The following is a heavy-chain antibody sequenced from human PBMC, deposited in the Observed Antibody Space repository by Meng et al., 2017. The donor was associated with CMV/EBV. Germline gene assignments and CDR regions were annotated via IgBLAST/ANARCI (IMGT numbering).Heavy chain of an antibody. CDR3: LLEYCSSTSCYSYYYYGMDV. D-gene: IGHD2-2*01. CDR1: LWIFSSYA. CDR2: IIPFFGTA. V-gene: IGHV1-69*05. J-gene: IGHJ6*02. Sequence: SVTVSFQASLWIFSSYAISWVRQAPGQGLAWMGVIIPFFGTANYAQKFQGRVTITTDEYTSTAYIKLSSLRSEDAAVYCCLLEYCSSTSCYSYYYYGMDVWGQGTTVTVSS.